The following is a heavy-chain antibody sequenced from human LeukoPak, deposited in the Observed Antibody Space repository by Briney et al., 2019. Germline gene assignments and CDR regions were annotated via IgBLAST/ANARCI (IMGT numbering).Heavy chain of an antibody. CDR3: AKDSTPHSHYYDSSGDGY. CDR1: GFTFDDYA. D-gene: IGHD3-22*01. V-gene: IGHV3-9*01. CDR2: IGWNSGSI. J-gene: IGHJ4*02. Sequence: PGGSLRLSCAASGFTFDDYAMHWVRQAPGKGLEWVSGIGWNSGSIGYADSVKGRFTISRDNAKNSLYLQMNSLRAEDTALYYCAKDSTPHSHYYDSSGDGYWGKGTLVTASS.